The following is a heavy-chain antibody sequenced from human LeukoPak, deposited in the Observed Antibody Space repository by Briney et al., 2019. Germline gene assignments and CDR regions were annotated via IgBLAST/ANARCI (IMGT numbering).Heavy chain of an antibody. CDR2: INPNSGGT. J-gene: IGHJ4*02. Sequence: ASVKVSCKASGYTFTGYYMHWVRQAPGQGLEWMGWINPNSGGTNYAQKFQGRVTTTRNTSINTAYMELSSLRSDDTAVYFCATAQRSTYDDSGSPSIVYYFDFWGQGTLVTVSS. CDR3: ATAQRSTYDDSGSPSIVYYFDF. D-gene: IGHD3-22*01. CDR1: GYTFTGYY. V-gene: IGHV1-2*02.